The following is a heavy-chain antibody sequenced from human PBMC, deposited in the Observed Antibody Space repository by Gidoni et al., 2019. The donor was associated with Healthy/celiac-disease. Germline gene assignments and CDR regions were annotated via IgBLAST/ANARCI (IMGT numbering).Heavy chain of an antibody. CDR1: GGSISSGGYY. J-gene: IGHJ2*01. CDR2: IYYSGST. D-gene: IGHD6-13*01. V-gene: IGHV4-31*03. CDR3: ARSSSWYGANWYFDL. Sequence: QVQLQESGPGLVKPSQTLSLTCTVSGGSISSGGYYWSWIRQHPGKGLEWIGYIYYSGSTYYNPSLKSRVTISVDTSKNQFSLKLSSVTAADTAVYYCARSSSWYGANWYFDLWGRGTLVTVSS.